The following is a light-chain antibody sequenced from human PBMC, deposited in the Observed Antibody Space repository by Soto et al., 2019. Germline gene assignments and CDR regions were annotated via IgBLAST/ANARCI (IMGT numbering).Light chain of an antibody. Sequence: QAVVTQEPSVTVSPGGTVTLTCGSTTGPVTRGHWPYWFQQKPGQTPRTVIYDTSTNESWTPARFSGSLLGGKAALTLSGAQPEDEADYYCLLSYGDPWVFGGGTKLTVL. V-gene: IGLV7-46*01. J-gene: IGLJ3*02. CDR1: TGPVTRGHW. CDR2: DTS. CDR3: LLSYGDPWV.